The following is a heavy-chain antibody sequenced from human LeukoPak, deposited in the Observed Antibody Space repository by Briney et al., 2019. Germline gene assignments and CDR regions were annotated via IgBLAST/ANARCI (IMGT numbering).Heavy chain of an antibody. D-gene: IGHD2-21*02. Sequence: ASVKVSCKTSGYTFTAYNMHWVRQAPGQGLEWMGWINPNTGDTSYAQKFQDRVTMTRETSISTAYMELSGLRSDDTGVYYCAPATMTFDYWGQGTLGTVSS. CDR1: GYTFTAYN. CDR3: APATMTFDY. CDR2: INPNTGDT. V-gene: IGHV1-2*02. J-gene: IGHJ4*02.